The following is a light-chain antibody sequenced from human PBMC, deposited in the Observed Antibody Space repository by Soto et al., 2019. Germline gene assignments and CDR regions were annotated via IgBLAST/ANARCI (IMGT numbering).Light chain of an antibody. V-gene: IGLV4-69*01. J-gene: IGLJ3*02. CDR3: QTWGTGIGV. CDR2: LNSDGSH. Sequence: QLVLTQSPSASDSLGASVKLTCTLSSGHSSYAIAWHQQQPEKGPRYLMKLNSDGSHNKGDGIPDRFSGSSSGAERYLTISSLQSEDEADYYCQTWGTGIGVFGGGTKLTVL. CDR1: SGHSSYA.